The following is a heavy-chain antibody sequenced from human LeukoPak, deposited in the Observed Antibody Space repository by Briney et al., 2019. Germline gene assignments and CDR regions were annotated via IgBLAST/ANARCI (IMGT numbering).Heavy chain of an antibody. Sequence: GESLKISCQGSGYTFTSYWISWVRQMPGKGLEYMGRIDPSDSYTNYSPSFQGHVTISADKSISTAYLQWSTLKASDTAMYYCARHWDHSRDRSGDWYFDLWGRGTLVTVSS. V-gene: IGHV5-10-1*01. J-gene: IGHJ2*01. CDR2: IDPSDSYT. D-gene: IGHD6-19*01. CDR1: GYTFTSYW. CDR3: ARHWDHSRDRSGDWYFDL.